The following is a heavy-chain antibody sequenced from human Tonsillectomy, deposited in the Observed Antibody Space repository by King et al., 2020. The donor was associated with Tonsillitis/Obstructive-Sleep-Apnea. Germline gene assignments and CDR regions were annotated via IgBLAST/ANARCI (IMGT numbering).Heavy chain of an antibody. CDR1: GFSLSNARMG. J-gene: IGHJ4*02. V-gene: IGHV2-26*01. CDR2: IFSNDEK. CDR3: ARSLYDILTGYYSDY. D-gene: IGHD3-9*01. Sequence: VTLKESGPVLVKPTETLTLTCTVSGFSLSNARMGVSWIRQPPGKALEWLAHIFSNDEKSYSTSLKNRLTIPKDTSKRQVVLTMTNMDPVDTATYYCARSLYDILTGYYSDYWGQGTLVTVSS.